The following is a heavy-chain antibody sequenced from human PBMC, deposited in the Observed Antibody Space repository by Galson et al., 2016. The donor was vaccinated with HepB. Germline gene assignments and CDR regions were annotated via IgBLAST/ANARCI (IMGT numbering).Heavy chain of an antibody. CDR2: INQDASGK. CDR3: ASGYTSGV. Sequence: SLRLSCAASGFTFNKYPMFWVRQAPGKGLEWVASINQDASGKYYVDSVKGRFSISRDNVKNTLRLQMSGLRVDDTSMYYCASGYTSGVWGQGTMVTVSS. J-gene: IGHJ3*01. V-gene: IGHV3-7*01. D-gene: IGHD6-19*01. CDR1: GFTFNKYP.